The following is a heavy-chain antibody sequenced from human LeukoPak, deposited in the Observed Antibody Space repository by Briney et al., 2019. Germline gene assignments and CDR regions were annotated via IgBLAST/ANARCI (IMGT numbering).Heavy chain of an antibody. CDR1: GFTFSSYG. CDR2: ISYDGSKK. J-gene: IGHJ4*02. Sequence: GGSLRLSCAASGFTFSSYGMHWVRQAPGKGLEWVAVISYDGSKKYYADSVKGRFTISRDNSKNTLYLQMNSLRAEDTAVYYCAKGREVRGVIILATPWGGIDYWGQGTLVTVSS. V-gene: IGHV3-30*18. D-gene: IGHD3-10*01. CDR3: AKGREVRGVIILATPWGGIDY.